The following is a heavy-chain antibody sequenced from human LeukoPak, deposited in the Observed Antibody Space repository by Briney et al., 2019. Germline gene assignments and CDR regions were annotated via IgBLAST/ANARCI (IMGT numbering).Heavy chain of an antibody. J-gene: IGHJ4*02. CDR3: ARQITISHFDY. Sequence: KPGESLKISCQGSGYTFTTYWIGWVRQMPGKGLEWMGIIHPGDSDIRYSPSFKGQVTISADKSISTAYLQWSNLKASDTAMYYCARQITISHFDYWGQGTLVTVCS. V-gene: IGHV5-51*01. D-gene: IGHD3-3*01. CDR1: GYTFTTYW. CDR2: IHPGDSDI.